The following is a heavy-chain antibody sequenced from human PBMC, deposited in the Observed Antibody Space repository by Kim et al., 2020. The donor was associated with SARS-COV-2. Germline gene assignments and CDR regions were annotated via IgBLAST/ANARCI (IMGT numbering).Heavy chain of an antibody. CDR2: IYYSGST. CDR3: ARNPLGIADIWYSSGTHLDY. V-gene: IGHV4-39*01. CDR1: GGSISSSSYY. D-gene: IGHD6-19*01. J-gene: IGHJ4*02. Sequence: SETLSLTCTVSGGSISSSSYYWGWIRQPPGKGLEWIGSIYYSGSTYYNPSLKSRVTISVDTSKNQFSLKLSSVTAADTAVYYCARNPLGIADIWYSSGTHLDYWGQGTLVTVSS.